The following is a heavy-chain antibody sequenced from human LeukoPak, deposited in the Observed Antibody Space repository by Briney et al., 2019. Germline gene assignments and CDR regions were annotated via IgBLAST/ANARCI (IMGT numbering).Heavy chain of an antibody. CDR3: ARGPVGATIGAFDI. CDR1: GGSFSGYY. Sequence: KASETLSLTCAVYGGSFSGYYWGWIRQPPGKGLEWIGEINHSGSTNYNPSLKSRVTISVDTSKNQFSLKLSSVTAADTAVYYCARGPVGATIGAFDIWGQGTMVTVSS. V-gene: IGHV4-34*01. D-gene: IGHD1-26*01. J-gene: IGHJ3*02. CDR2: INHSGST.